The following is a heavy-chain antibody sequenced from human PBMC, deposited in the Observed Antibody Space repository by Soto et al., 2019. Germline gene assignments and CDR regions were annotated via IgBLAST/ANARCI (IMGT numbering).Heavy chain of an antibody. V-gene: IGHV1-2*04. D-gene: IGHD6-19*01. CDR1: GYTFTGYY. J-gene: IGHJ4*02. CDR2: INPNSGGT. Sequence: QVQLVQSGAEVKKPGASVKVSCKASGYTFTGYYMHWVRQAPGQGLEWMGWINPNSGGTNYAQKFQGWVTMTRDTSISTAYMELSRLRSDDTAVYYCARGGPLRYSSGWAYYYWGQGPLVTVSS. CDR3: ARGGPLRYSSGWAYYY.